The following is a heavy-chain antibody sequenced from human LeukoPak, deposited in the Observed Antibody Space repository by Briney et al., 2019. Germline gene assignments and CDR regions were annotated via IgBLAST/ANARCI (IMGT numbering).Heavy chain of an antibody. CDR2: ISAYNGNT. Sequence: SVKVSCKASGYTFTSYGISWVRQAPGQGREWMGWISAYNGNTNYAQKLQGRVTMTTDTSTSTAYMELRSLRSDDTAVYYCARDSDDYVAFDIWGQGTMVTVSS. CDR3: ARDSDDYVAFDI. CDR1: GYTFTSYG. V-gene: IGHV1-18*01. J-gene: IGHJ3*02. D-gene: IGHD4-17*01.